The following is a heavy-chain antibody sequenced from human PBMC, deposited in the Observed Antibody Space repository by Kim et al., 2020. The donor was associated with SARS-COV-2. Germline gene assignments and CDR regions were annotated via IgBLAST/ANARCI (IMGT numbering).Heavy chain of an antibody. CDR2: ISYDGSNK. Sequence: GGSLRLSCAASGFTFSSYGMHWVRQAPGKGLEWVAVISYDGSNKYYADSVKGRFTISRDNSKNTLYLQMNSLRAEDTAVYYCAKDDYDSSGYYPLWDYWG. V-gene: IGHV3-30*18. J-gene: IGHJ4*01. D-gene: IGHD3-22*01. CDR1: GFTFSSYG. CDR3: AKDDYDSSGYYPLWDY.